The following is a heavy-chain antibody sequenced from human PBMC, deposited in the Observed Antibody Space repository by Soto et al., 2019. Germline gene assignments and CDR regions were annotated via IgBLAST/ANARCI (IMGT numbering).Heavy chain of an antibody. J-gene: IGHJ5*02. D-gene: IGHD2-2*02. V-gene: IGHV4-4*07. CDR1: GGSISSYY. CDR3: ARAYRYCSSTSCYRGWFDP. Sequence: QVQLQESGPGLMKPSETLSLTCTVSGGSISSYYWSWIRQPAGKGLEWIGRIYTSGSTNYNPSLKSRVTMSVDTSKNQFSLKLSSVTAADTAVYYCARAYRYCSSTSCYRGWFDPWGQGTLVTVSS. CDR2: IYTSGST.